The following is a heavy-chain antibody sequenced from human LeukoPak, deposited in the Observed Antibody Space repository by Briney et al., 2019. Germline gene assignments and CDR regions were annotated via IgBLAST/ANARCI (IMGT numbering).Heavy chain of an antibody. V-gene: IGHV1-2*02. CDR3: ARDLIAAVLNGMDV. Sequence: GASVKVSCKASGYTFTGYYMHWVRQAPGQGLEWMGWINPNSGGTNYAQKFQGRVTMTRDTSISTAYMELSRLRSDDTAVYYCARDLIAAVLNGMDVWGQGTTVTVSS. CDR2: INPNSGGT. J-gene: IGHJ6*02. CDR1: GYTFTGYY. D-gene: IGHD6-13*01.